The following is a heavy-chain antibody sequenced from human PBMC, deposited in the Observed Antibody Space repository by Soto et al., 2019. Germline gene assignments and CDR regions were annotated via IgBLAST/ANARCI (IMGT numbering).Heavy chain of an antibody. Sequence: SQTLSLTCAISGDSVSSNSAAWNWFRQSPSRGLEWLGRTYYTSKWYNDYAVSVKSRITINPDTSKNQFSLQLNSVTPEDTAVYYCARSPYSAVRAFDIWGQGTMVTVSS. D-gene: IGHD4-4*01. V-gene: IGHV6-1*01. CDR2: TYYTSKWYN. CDR1: GDSVSSNSAA. CDR3: ARSPYSAVRAFDI. J-gene: IGHJ3*02.